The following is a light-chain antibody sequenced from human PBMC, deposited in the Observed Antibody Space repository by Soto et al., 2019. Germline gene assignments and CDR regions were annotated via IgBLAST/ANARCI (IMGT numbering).Light chain of an antibody. CDR3: QQYNNWPIT. Sequence: TQSPSKMSFFSGERANLSCRASQSVSSYLAWYQQKPGQAPRLLIYGASTRATGIPARFSGSGSGTEFTLTISSLQSEDFAVYYCQQYNNWPITSAQRALLAI. V-gene: IGKV3D-15*01. J-gene: IGKJ5*01. CDR2: GAS. CDR1: QSVSSY.